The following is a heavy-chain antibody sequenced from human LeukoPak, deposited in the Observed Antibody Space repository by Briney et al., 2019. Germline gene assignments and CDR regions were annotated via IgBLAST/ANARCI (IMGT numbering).Heavy chain of an antibody. Sequence: SVKVSCKASGGTFSSYAISWVRQAPGQGLEWMGRIIPILGIANYAQKFQGRVTITADKSTSTAYMELSSLRSEDTAVYYCARDLLRYDSSGYPPPLFWGQGALVTVSS. D-gene: IGHD3-22*01. V-gene: IGHV1-69*04. CDR2: IIPILGIA. CDR1: GGTFSSYA. CDR3: ARDLLRYDSSGYPPPLF. J-gene: IGHJ4*02.